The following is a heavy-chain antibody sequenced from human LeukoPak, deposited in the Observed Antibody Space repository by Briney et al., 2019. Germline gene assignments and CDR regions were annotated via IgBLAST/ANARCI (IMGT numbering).Heavy chain of an antibody. J-gene: IGHJ4*02. Sequence: PGGSLRLSCAASGFTFSNGWMSWVRQAPGKGLEWVGRIKSKSERGTTDHAAPVKGRFTISRGGSTNTVYLHMNSLKTEDTAVYFCTSNLYCSTSSCYTLDNWGQGTLVAVSP. V-gene: IGHV3-15*01. CDR1: GFTFSNGW. CDR3: TSNLYCSTSSCYTLDN. CDR2: IKSKSERGTT. D-gene: IGHD2-2*02.